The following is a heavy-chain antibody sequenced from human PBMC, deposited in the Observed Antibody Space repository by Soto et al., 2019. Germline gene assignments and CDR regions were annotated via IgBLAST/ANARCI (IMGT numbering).Heavy chain of an antibody. D-gene: IGHD3-3*01. CDR1: GFSFSDYS. CDR2: IGSSSTYI. Sequence: EVQLVESGGGLVKPGGSLRLSCAASGFSFSDYSMNWVRQAPGKGLEWVSSIGSSSTYIYYAHSVKCRFTISRDNAKNSLYLKMNSLRAEDTAVYYCARAFTSIAIFGVDWDSWGQGTLVTVSS. CDR3: ARAFTSIAIFGVDWDS. V-gene: IGHV3-21*01. J-gene: IGHJ1*01.